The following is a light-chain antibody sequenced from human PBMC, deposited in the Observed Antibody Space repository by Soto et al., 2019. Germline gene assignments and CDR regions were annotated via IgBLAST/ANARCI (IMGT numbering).Light chain of an antibody. CDR3: QQYYTTPT. V-gene: IGKV4-1*01. J-gene: IGKJ1*01. CDR1: QSVLYSSNNKNY. Sequence: DIVMTQSPDSLAVSLGERATINCKSSQSVLYSSNNKNYLAWYQQKPGQTPKLLIYWGSTRESGVPDRFSGSGSGKDFTLSISSLQAEDAAIYYCQQYYTTPTFGQGTKVEIK. CDR2: WGS.